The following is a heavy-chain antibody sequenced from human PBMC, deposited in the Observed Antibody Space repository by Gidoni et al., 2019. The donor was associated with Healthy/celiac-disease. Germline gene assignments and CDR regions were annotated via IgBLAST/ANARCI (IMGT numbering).Heavy chain of an antibody. J-gene: IGHJ4*02. V-gene: IGHV3-23*01. D-gene: IGHD3-3*01. CDR3: AKGRGDFWSGYTSPLDY. CDR1: GFTFSSYA. Sequence: EVQLLESGGGLVQPGGSLRLSCAASGFTFSSYAMSWVRQAPGKGLEWVSAISGSGGSTYYADSVKGRFTISRDNSKNTLYLQMNSLRAEDTAVYYCAKGRGDFWSGYTSPLDYWGQGTLVTVSS. CDR2: ISGSGGST.